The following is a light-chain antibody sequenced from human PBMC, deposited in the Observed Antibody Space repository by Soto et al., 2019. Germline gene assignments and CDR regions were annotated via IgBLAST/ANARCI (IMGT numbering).Light chain of an antibody. V-gene: IGLV2-14*01. CDR2: GVS. CDR1: SSDLGSHNF. Sequence: QSALPQPASVSGSPGQSITISCTGTSSDLGSHNFVSWHQQHPGKAPKFIIYGVSNRPSGVSNRFSGSKSGNTASLTISGLQADDEADYYCSSYTSTYIWVFGGGTKLTVL. J-gene: IGLJ3*02. CDR3: SSYTSTYIWV.